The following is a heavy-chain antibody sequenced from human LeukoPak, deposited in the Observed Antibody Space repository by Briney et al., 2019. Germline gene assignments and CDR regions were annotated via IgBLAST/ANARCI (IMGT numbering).Heavy chain of an antibody. Sequence: SETLSLTCTVSRGSISSSSYYWSWIRQPPGKGLEWIGYIYYSGSTNQNPSLKSRVTISVDTSKNQFSLKLSSVTAADTAVYYCARAVRYFGQDAFDIWGQGTMVTVSS. CDR1: RGSISSSSYY. CDR2: IYYSGST. CDR3: ARAVRYFGQDAFDI. V-gene: IGHV4-61*01. J-gene: IGHJ3*02. D-gene: IGHD3-9*01.